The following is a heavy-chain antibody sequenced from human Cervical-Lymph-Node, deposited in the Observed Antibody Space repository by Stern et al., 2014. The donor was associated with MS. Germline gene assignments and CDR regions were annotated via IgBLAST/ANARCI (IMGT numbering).Heavy chain of an antibody. D-gene: IGHD3-16*01. J-gene: IGHJ6*02. CDR3: ARIKFGDYDYGMDV. CDR2: IDWDDDR. CDR1: GFALSTSGMC. V-gene: IGHV2-70*15. Sequence: QVPLRESGPALVKPTQTLTLTCTFSGFALSTSGMCVSWIRQPPGQALEWLARIDWDDDRYYSPSLKTRLTISKDPSKNQVVLTMTDMDPVDTATYYCARIKFGDYDYGMDVWGQGTTVTVSS.